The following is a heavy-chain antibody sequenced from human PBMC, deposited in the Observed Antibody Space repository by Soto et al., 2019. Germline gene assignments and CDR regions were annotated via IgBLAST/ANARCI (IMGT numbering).Heavy chain of an antibody. J-gene: IGHJ3*02. CDR1: GGSFSGYY. Sequence: QVELQQWGAGLLKPSETLSLTCAVYGGSFSGYYWNWIRQPPGKGLEWIGEMNDRGSSNYNPSLKSRVTISVDLSKNQVSLKLSSVTAADTAVYYCARKSGNAFDIWGQGTVVTVSS. CDR3: ARKSGNAFDI. D-gene: IGHD1-1*01. V-gene: IGHV4-34*01. CDR2: MNDRGSS.